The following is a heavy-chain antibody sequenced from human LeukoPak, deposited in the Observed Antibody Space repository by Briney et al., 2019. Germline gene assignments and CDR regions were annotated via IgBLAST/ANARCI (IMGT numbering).Heavy chain of an antibody. CDR1: GFTFRSYA. D-gene: IGHD3-10*01. J-gene: IGHJ4*02. Sequence: GGSLRLSCAASGFTFRSYAMHWVRQAPGKGLEWVAVISYDGSNKYYADSVKGRFTISRDNSKNTLYLQMNSLRAEDTAVYYCARDLSGYYYGSGSPLGYWGQGTLVTVSS. CDR3: ARDLSGYYYGSGSPLGY. V-gene: IGHV3-30*01. CDR2: ISYDGSNK.